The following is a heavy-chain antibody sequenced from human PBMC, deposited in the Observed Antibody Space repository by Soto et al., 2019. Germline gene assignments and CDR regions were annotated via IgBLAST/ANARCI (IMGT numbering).Heavy chain of an antibody. CDR2: IKQDGSEK. D-gene: IGHD3-10*01. Sequence: EVQLVESGGGLVQPGGSLRLSCAASGFTFSSYWMSWVRQAPGKGLEWVANIKQDGSEKYYVDSVKGRFTISRDNAKNSLYLQMNSLRAEDTAVYYGATTVGYEAFDIWGQGTMVTVSS. V-gene: IGHV3-7*01. J-gene: IGHJ3*02. CDR1: GFTFSSYW. CDR3: ATTVGYEAFDI.